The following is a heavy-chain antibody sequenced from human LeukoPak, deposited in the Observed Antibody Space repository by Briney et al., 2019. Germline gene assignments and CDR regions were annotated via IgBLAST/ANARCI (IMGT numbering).Heavy chain of an antibody. CDR3: AKVPAASILYYYYYMDV. Sequence: PGGSLRLSCAASGFTFSNYAMSWVRQAPGKGLEWVSGISGSGGSTHSIDSVKGRFTISRDNSKNTLYLQMNSLRAEDTAVYYCAKVPAASILYYYYYMDVWGKGTTVTVSS. D-gene: IGHD2-2*01. CDR1: GFTFSNYA. CDR2: ISGSGGST. V-gene: IGHV3-23*01. J-gene: IGHJ6*03.